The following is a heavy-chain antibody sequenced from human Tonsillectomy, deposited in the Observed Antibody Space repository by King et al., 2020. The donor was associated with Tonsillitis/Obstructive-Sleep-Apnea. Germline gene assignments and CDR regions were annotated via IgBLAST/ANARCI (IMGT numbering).Heavy chain of an antibody. CDR2: INTNTGNP. CDR3: ARTDDSGSYWYYFDY. D-gene: IGHD3-10*01. V-gene: IGHV7-4-1*02. Sequence: QLVQSWSELQKPVASVKVSCKASGYTFTRYTMNLVRQAPGQGLKWMGVINTNTGNPTYAQGFTDRFVFSLDTSVSTAYLQISSLKAEDTAVYYCARTDDSGSYWYYFDYWGQGTLVTVSS. CDR1: GYTFTRYT. J-gene: IGHJ4*02.